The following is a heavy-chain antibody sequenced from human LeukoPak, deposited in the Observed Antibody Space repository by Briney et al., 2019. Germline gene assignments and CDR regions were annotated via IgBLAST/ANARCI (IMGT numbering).Heavy chain of an antibody. Sequence: SETLSLTCIVSGGSISSYYWSWIRQPPGKGLEWIGYIYYSGSTNYNPSLKSRVTISVDTSKNQFSLKLSSVTAADTAVYYCARHYEIKNRYYFDYWGQGTLVTVSS. CDR2: IYYSGST. J-gene: IGHJ4*02. CDR3: ARHYEIKNRYYFDY. CDR1: GGSISSYY. D-gene: IGHD3-9*01. V-gene: IGHV4-59*01.